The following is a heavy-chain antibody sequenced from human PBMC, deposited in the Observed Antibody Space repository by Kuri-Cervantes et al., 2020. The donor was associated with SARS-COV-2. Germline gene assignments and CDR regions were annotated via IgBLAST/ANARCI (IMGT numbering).Heavy chain of an antibody. V-gene: IGHV1-46*01. CDR1: GGTFSSYA. CDR3: ASSNPDAFDI. Sequence: ASVKVSCKASGGTFSSYAISWVRQAPGQGLEWMGIINPSGGSTSYAQKFQGRVTMTRDTSTSTVYMELSSLRSEDTAVYYCASSNPDAFDIWGQGTMVTVSS. D-gene: IGHD1-14*01. CDR2: INPSGGST. J-gene: IGHJ3*02.